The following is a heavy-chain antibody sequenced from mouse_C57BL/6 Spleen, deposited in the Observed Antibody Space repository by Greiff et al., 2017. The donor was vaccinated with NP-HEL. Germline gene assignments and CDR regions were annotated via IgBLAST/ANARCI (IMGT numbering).Heavy chain of an antibody. V-gene: IGHV1-82*01. CDR2: IYPGDGDT. Sequence: QVQLQQSGPELVKPGASVKISCKASGYAFSSSWMNWVKQRPGKGLEWIGRIYPGDGDTNYNGKFKGKATLTADKSSSTAYMQLSSLTSEDSAVYFCAREAPSTVVATPYWYFDVWGTGTTVTVSS. CDR1: GYAFSSSW. CDR3: AREAPSTVVATPYWYFDV. J-gene: IGHJ1*03. D-gene: IGHD1-1*01.